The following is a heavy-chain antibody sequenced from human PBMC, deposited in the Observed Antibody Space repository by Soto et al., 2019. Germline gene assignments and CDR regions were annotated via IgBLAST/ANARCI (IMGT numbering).Heavy chain of an antibody. V-gene: IGHV3-23*01. CDR1: GVTFSGFA. D-gene: IGHD5-12*01. CDR3: AKKVKRGVATSRVY. Sequence: GPPRASDLASGVTFSGFAMRRVRQATGKGLEWVSAISGSGGSTYYADSVKGRFTISRDNSKNTLYLQMNSLRAEDTAVYYCAKKVKRGVATSRVYWGQGTLVTGSS. CDR2: ISGSGGST. J-gene: IGHJ4*02.